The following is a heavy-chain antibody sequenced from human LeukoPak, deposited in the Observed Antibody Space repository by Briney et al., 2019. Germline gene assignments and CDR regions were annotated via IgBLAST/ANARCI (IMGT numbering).Heavy chain of an antibody. J-gene: IGHJ5*02. CDR3: ARAGGLITMVRGSSPLSWFDP. Sequence: GGSLRLSCAASGFTFSSYAMSWVRQAPGKGLEWVSAVSPSGGNTFYTDSVKGRFTISRDNSKNTLYLQMNSLRAEDTAVYYCARAGGLITMVRGSSPLSWFDPWGQGTLVTVTS. CDR2: VSPSGGNT. CDR1: GFTFSSYA. D-gene: IGHD3-10*01. V-gene: IGHV3-23*01.